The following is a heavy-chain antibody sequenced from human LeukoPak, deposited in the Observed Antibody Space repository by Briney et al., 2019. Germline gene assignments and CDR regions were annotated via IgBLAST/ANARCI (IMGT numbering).Heavy chain of an antibody. CDR3: ARVRGFSGWIGAHSY. CDR2: IKHTGST. Sequence: KPSETLSLTCAVYGGSFNGYYWSWIRQPPGKGLEWIGEIKHTGSTNYNPSLKSRVTISVDTSKIQFSLRLSSVTAADTAVYYCARVRGFSGWIGAHSYWGQGILVTVSS. D-gene: IGHD6-19*01. J-gene: IGHJ4*02. V-gene: IGHV4-34*01. CDR1: GGSFNGYY.